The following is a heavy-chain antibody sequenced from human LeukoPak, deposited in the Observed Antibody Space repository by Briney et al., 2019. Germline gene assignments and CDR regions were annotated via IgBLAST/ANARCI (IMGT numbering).Heavy chain of an antibody. CDR2: IYYSGST. CDR1: GGSISSYY. D-gene: IGHD3-22*01. Sequence: SETLSLTCTASGGSISSYYWSWIRQPPGKGLEWIGYIYYSGSTNYNPSLKSRVTISVDTSKNQFSLKLSSVTAADTAVYYCARDRYYDSSGYYWFDPWGQGTLVTVSS. CDR3: ARDRYYDSSGYYWFDP. J-gene: IGHJ5*02. V-gene: IGHV4-59*01.